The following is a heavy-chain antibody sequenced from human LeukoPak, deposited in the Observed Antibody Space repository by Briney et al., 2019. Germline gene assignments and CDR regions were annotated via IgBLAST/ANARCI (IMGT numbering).Heavy chain of an antibody. CDR1: GFTFSSYA. CDR2: ISGSGDST. J-gene: IGHJ4*02. V-gene: IGHV3-23*01. D-gene: IGHD3-10*01. CDR3: AKGRTVRGVIALWY. Sequence: SGGSLRLSCAASGFTFSSYAMSWVRQAPGKGLEWVSGISGSGDSTYYADSVKGRFTISRDNSKNTLYLQMNSLRAEDTAVYYCAKGRTVRGVIALWYWGQGTLVTVSS.